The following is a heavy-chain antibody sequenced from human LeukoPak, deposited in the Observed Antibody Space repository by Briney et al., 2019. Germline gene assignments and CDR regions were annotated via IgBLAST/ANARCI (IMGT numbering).Heavy chain of an antibody. CDR3: ARQEDCSSTSCRSGLDY. CDR2: INHSGST. J-gene: IGHJ4*02. V-gene: IGHV4-34*01. D-gene: IGHD2-2*01. Sequence: PSETLSLTCAVYGGSSSGYYWSWIRQPPGKGLEWIGEINHSGSTNYNPSLKSRVTISVDTSKNQFSLKLSSVTAADTAVYYCARQEDCSSTSCRSGLDYWGQGTLVTVSS. CDR1: GGSSSGYY.